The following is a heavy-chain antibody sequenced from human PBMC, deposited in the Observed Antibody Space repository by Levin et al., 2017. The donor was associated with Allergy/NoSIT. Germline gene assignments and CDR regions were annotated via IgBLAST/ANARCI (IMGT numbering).Heavy chain of an antibody. CDR2: ISASGGTT. Sequence: PGGSLRLSCAASGFTFSSYAMSWVRQAPGKGLEWVSGISASGGTTYYADPVPGRFSISRDNSKNTLYLQINSLRAEDTAVYYCAKDRYGSGCDYFDYWGQGNLVTVSS. CDR1: GFTFSSYA. CDR3: AKDRYGSGCDYFDY. D-gene: IGHD6-19*01. J-gene: IGHJ4*02. V-gene: IGHV3-23*01.